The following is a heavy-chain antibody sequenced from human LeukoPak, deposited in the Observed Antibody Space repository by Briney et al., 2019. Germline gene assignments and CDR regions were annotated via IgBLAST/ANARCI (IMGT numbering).Heavy chain of an antibody. V-gene: IGHV3-64D*06. D-gene: IGHD6-19*01. Sequence: GGSLRLSCSASGFTFSSYAMHWGRQAPGKGLEYVSAISSNGGSTYYADSVKGRFTISRDNAKNTLYLQMSSLRAEDTAVYYCVKEVTGSGWDAFDIWGQGTMVTVSS. J-gene: IGHJ3*02. CDR2: ISSNGGST. CDR3: VKEVTGSGWDAFDI. CDR1: GFTFSSYA.